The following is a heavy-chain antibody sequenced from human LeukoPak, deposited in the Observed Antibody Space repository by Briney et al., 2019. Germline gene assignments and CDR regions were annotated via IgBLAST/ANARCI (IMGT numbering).Heavy chain of an antibody. D-gene: IGHD6-13*01. V-gene: IGHV3-23*01. CDR1: GFTFSNFA. CDR3: ASRIATAGSVDY. CDR2: ISGNGGTT. J-gene: IGHJ4*02. Sequence: GGSLRLSCAASGFTFSNFALAWVRQAPGKGLEWVSVISGNGGTTYYADSVKGRFTISRDNSKNTLHLQMNALRAEDTAVYYCASRIATAGSVDYWGQGTLVTVSS.